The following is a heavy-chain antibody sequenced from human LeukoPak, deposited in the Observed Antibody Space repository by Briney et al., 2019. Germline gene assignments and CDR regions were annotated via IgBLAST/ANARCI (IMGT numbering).Heavy chain of an antibody. J-gene: IGHJ6*03. V-gene: IGHV4-61*02. Sequence: PSQTLSLTCTVSGGSISNGYYYWSWIRQPAGKGLEWIGRIFSSGSTNYNPSLKSRVTISVDTSKNQFSLKLSSVTAADTAVYYCAREGGTDIYYYYMDVWGKGTTVTVSS. D-gene: IGHD1-26*01. CDR3: AREGGTDIYYYYMDV. CDR1: GGSISNGYYY. CDR2: IFSSGST.